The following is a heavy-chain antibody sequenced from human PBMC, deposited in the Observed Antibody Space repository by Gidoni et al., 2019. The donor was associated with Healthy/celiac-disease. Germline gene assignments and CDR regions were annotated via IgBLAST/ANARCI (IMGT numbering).Heavy chain of an antibody. CDR3: ARGPRYDFWSGRKTDSYYFDY. V-gene: IGHV4-34*01. CDR1: GGSFSGYY. J-gene: IGHJ4*02. CDR2: IHHSGST. Sequence: QVQLQQWGAGLLKPSETLSLTCAVYGGSFSGYYWSWIRQPPGKGLEWIGEIHHSGSTNYNPSLKSRVTISVDTSKNQFSLKLSSVTAADTAVYYCARGPRYDFWSGRKTDSYYFDYWGQGTLVTVSS. D-gene: IGHD3-3*01.